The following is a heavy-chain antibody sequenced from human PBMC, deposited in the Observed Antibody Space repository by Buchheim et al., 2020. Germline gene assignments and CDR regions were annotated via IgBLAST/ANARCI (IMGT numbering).Heavy chain of an antibody. Sequence: EVQLVESGGGLVQPGGSLRLSCAASGFTFSSYWMSWVRQAPGKGLEWVANIKQDGSEKYYVDSVKGRFTISRDNATNSLYLQMNSLRAEDTAVYYCAKGRQGFWSGYAWYYYGMDVWGQGTT. CDR1: GFTFSSYW. J-gene: IGHJ6*02. V-gene: IGHV3-7*01. CDR3: AKGRQGFWSGYAWYYYGMDV. D-gene: IGHD3-3*01. CDR2: IKQDGSEK.